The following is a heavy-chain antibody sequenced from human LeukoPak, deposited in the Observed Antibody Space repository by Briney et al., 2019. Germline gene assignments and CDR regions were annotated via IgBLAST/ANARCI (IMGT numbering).Heavy chain of an antibody. CDR2: INHSGST. CDR1: GGSLSGYY. Sequence: SETLSLTCAVYGGSVYGGSLSGYYWSWIRQPPGKGLEWIGEINHSGSTTYNPSLKSRVTISADTSKNQFSLELSSVTAADTAVYYCARQSYTVTHYYGMDVWGSGTTVTVSS. CDR3: ARQSYTVTHYYGMDV. V-gene: IGHV4-34*01. D-gene: IGHD4-17*01. J-gene: IGHJ6*04.